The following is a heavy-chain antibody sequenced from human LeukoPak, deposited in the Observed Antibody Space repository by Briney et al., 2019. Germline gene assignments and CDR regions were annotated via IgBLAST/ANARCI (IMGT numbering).Heavy chain of an antibody. CDR3: TTDLGTYYHGSQRLIPIDY. V-gene: IGHV3-15*01. J-gene: IGHJ4*02. CDR2: IKSKTDGGTT. CDR1: GFTFTNAW. Sequence: KSGGSLRLSCVDSGFTFTNAWTSWVRQAPGKGLEWIGRIKSKTDGGTTNYAEPVRGRFTISRDDSKSAVYLQMNSLKIEDTAVYYCTTDLGTYYHGSQRLIPIDYWGQGTLVTVSS. D-gene: IGHD3-10*01.